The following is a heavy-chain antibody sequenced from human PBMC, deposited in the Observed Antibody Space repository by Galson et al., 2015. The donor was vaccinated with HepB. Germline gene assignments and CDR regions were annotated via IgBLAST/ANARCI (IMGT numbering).Heavy chain of an antibody. CDR3: ARDGGSYQPWNFDY. J-gene: IGHJ4*02. D-gene: IGHD1-26*01. CDR2: ISSSSSYI. CDR1: GFTFSSYS. Sequence: SLRLSCAASGFTFSSYSMNWVRQAPGKGLEWVSSISSSSSYIYYADSVKGRFTISRDNAKNSLYLQMNSLRAEDTAVYYCARDGGSYQPWNFDYWGQGTLVTVSS. V-gene: IGHV3-21*01.